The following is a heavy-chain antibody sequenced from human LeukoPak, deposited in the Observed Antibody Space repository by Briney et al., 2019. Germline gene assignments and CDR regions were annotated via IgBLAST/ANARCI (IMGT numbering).Heavy chain of an antibody. CDR2: LYYSGST. Sequence: PSETLSLTCTVSGGSINTYYWSWIRQPPGKGLEYIGFLYYSGSTNYNPSLKSRVTISVDTSKNQLSLKLSSVTAADTAVYYCARRGSWRYSGLDYWGQGTLVTVSS. CDR3: ARRGSWRYSGLDY. V-gene: IGHV4-59*08. D-gene: IGHD5-12*01. J-gene: IGHJ4*02. CDR1: GGSINTYY.